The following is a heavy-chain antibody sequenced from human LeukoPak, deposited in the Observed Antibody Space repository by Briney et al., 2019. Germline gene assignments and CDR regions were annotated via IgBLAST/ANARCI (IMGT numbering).Heavy chain of an antibody. CDR1: GFTVSSNY. CDR3: ARDRHYYYGSGSYYPT. D-gene: IGHD3-10*01. V-gene: IGHV3-11*01. Sequence: GGSLRLSCAASGFTVSSNYMSWVRQAPGKGLEWVSSISDSGGSTYYADSVKGRFTISRDNAKNSLYLQMNSLRAEDTAVYYCARDRHYYYGSGSYYPTWGQGTLVTVSS. J-gene: IGHJ5*02. CDR2: ISDSGGST.